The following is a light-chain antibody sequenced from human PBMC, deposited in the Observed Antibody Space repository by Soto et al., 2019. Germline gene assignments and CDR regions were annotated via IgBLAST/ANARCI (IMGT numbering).Light chain of an antibody. CDR1: RSVGNN. V-gene: IGKV3-11*01. J-gene: IGKJ1*01. CDR2: AAS. Sequence: EIVLTQSPATLSLSPGERATLSCRASRSVGNNLAWYQKKPGQAPGLLIYAASTRATGIPARFSGSGSGTDFTLTISSLEPEDFAVYYCQQYNKWPQWTFGQGTKVDLK. CDR3: QQYNKWPQWT.